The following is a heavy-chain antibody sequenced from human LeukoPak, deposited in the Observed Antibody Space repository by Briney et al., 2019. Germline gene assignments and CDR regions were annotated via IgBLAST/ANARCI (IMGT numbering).Heavy chain of an antibody. V-gene: IGHV3-53*04. Sequence: GGSLRLSCAASGFTFSSNYMSWVRQAPGKGLEWVAVIYSGGSTYYADSVKGRFTISRHNSKNTLYLQMNSLRAEDTAVYYCARLRRGAYFDYWGQGTLVTVSS. D-gene: IGHD3-3*01. CDR3: ARLRRGAYFDY. CDR2: IYSGGST. CDR1: GFTFSSNY. J-gene: IGHJ4*02.